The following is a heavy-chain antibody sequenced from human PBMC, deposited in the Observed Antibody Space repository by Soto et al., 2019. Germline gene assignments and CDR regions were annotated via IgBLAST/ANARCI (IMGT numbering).Heavy chain of an antibody. Sequence: EVQLVESGGGLVQPGGSLRLSCAASGFSISHYWMSWVRQAPGKGLVWVSRVKSDGTTTTYADFAKGRFNISRDNTKNTVYLQMNRLRVEDTAMSHCVRSDWFDPWGHGTLVTVSS. J-gene: IGHJ5*02. CDR1: GFSISHYW. CDR2: VKSDGTTT. CDR3: VRSDWFDP. V-gene: IGHV3-74*03.